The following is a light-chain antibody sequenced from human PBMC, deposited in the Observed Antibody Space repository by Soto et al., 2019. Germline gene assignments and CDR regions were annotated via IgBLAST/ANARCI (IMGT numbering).Light chain of an antibody. V-gene: IGKV3-20*01. CDR1: QSVSSSY. Sequence: EIVFTQSPGTLSLSPGERATLSCRASQSVSSSYLAWYQQKPGQAPRLLIYGASSRATGIPDRFSGSGSGTDFTLTISRLEPEDFAVYYCQQYGSSPQTFGQGIKVDIK. CDR3: QQYGSSPQT. J-gene: IGKJ1*01. CDR2: GAS.